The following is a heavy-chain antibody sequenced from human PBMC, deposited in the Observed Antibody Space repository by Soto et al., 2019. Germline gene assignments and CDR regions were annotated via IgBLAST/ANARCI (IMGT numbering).Heavy chain of an antibody. CDR3: TTGRIAAAGKNWFDP. J-gene: IGHJ5*02. CDR1: GFTFSNPW. V-gene: IGHV3-15*01. CDR2: IRSKTDGGTT. D-gene: IGHD6-13*01. Sequence: GVPLRLSWAASGFTFSNPWMRWVRQAQGKGLEWVGRIRSKTDGGTTDYAALVKGRFLISRDDSKSTLYLQMNSLKTEDTAVYYCTTGRIAAAGKNWFDPWGQGTLVTVS.